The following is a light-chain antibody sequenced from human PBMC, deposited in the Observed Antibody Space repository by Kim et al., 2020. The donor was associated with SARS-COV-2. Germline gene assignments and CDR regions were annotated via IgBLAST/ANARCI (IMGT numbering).Light chain of an antibody. Sequence: SELTQPPSASGTPGQRVTISCSGSSSNIGSNYVYWYQQLPGTAPKLLIYSNNQRPSGVPDRFSVSKSGTSASLAISGLRSEDEADYYCAAWDDSLSALYVFGTGTKVTVL. V-gene: IGLV1-47*02. CDR2: SNN. CDR1: SSNIGSNY. J-gene: IGLJ1*01. CDR3: AAWDDSLSALYV.